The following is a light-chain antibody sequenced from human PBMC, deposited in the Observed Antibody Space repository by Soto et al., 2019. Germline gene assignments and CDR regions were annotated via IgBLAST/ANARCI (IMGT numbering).Light chain of an antibody. CDR1: QTIYSN. V-gene: IGKV3-15*01. CDR2: RAS. J-gene: IGKJ1*01. CDR3: QQYQNLWT. Sequence: ILMTQSPATLSVSPGDTASLSCRAGQTIYSNVAWYQQRPGQAPRLIIYRASSRATGVPARFSGSRSGTEFTLTISSLQSEDFALYYCQQYQNLWTFGQGTKVDIK.